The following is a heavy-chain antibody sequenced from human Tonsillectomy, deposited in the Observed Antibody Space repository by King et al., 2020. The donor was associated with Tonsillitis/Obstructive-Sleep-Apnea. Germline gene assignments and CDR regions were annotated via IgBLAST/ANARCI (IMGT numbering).Heavy chain of an antibody. CDR1: GGSISSYY. D-gene: IGHD3-3*01. V-gene: IGHV4-59*01. CDR3: ASYYYFLSVYPY. CDR2: IYYSGSS. Sequence: VQLQESGPGLVKPSETLSLTCTVSGGSISSYYWSWMRQPPGKGLEWIGYIYYSGSSNYNPSLKGRVTISVDTSKNQFSLKLSSVTVADTAVYYCASYYYFLSVYPYSDQGTLVTVSS. J-gene: IGHJ4*02.